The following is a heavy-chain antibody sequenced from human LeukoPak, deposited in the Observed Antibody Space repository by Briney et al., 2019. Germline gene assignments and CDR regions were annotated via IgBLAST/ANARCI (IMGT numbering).Heavy chain of an antibody. D-gene: IGHD1-26*01. CDR2: INPNSGGT. V-gene: IGHV1-2*02. CDR3: ARGELTWTYRYFDL. J-gene: IGHJ2*01. CDR1: GYTFTGYY. Sequence: ASVKVFCKASGYTFTGYYMHWVRQAPGQGLEWMGWINPNSGGTNYAQKFQGRVTMTRDTSISTAYMELSRLRSDDTAVYYCARGELTWTYRYFDLWGRGTLVTVSS.